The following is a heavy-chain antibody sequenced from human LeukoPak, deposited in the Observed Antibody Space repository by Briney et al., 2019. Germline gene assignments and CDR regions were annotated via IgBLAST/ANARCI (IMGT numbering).Heavy chain of an antibody. D-gene: IGHD5-24*01. CDR1: GFTFSSYV. J-gene: IGHJ4*02. V-gene: IGHV3-30*03. Sequence: GRSLRPSCAASGFTFSSYVMHWVRQAPGKGLEWVAVISYDGSNKYYADSVKGRFTISRDNSKNTLYLQMDSLRGEDTAVYYCARDPVRDGYPYSFDYWGQGTLVTVSS. CDR2: ISYDGSNK. CDR3: ARDPVRDGYPYSFDY.